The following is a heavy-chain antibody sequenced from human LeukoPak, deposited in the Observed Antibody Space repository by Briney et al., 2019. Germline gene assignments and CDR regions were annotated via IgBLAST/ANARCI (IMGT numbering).Heavy chain of an antibody. J-gene: IGHJ4*02. CDR3: ARLVTGSNPADF. Sequence: ASVKVSCKASGFTLTQYYLHWVRQAPGQGLEFVGMISPSGDSPPYAQKFQDRVTMTRDMSTSTVYMELSNLRSEDTAVYFCARLVTGSNPADFWGQGTLVTVCS. CDR1: GFTLTQYY. D-gene: IGHD1-26*01. CDR2: ISPSGDSP. V-gene: IGHV1-46*01.